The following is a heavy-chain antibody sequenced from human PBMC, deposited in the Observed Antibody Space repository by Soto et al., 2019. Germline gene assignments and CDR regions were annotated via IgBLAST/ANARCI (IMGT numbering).Heavy chain of an antibody. Sequence: LGGSLRLSXAASGFTFSSYAMSWVRQAPGKGLEWVSAISGSGGSTYYADSVKGRFTISRDNSKNTLYLQMNSLRAEDTAVYYCAKDSRRLFDYWAREPWSPSPQ. V-gene: IGHV3-23*01. D-gene: IGHD6-25*01. CDR3: AKDSRRLFDY. CDR1: GFTFSSYA. J-gene: IGHJ4*02. CDR2: ISGSGGST.